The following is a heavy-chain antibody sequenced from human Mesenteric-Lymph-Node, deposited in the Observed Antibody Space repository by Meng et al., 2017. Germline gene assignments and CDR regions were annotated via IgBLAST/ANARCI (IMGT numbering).Heavy chain of an antibody. Sequence: GESLKISCAASGFTVSSNYMSWVRQAPGKGLEWVSVIYSGGSTYYADSVKGRFTISRDNSKNTLYLQMNSLRAEDTAVYYCAKEKTSGSGLDFDYWGQGTLVTVSS. V-gene: IGHV3-53*01. J-gene: IGHJ4*02. CDR2: IYSGGST. D-gene: IGHD3-10*01. CDR3: AKEKTSGSGLDFDY. CDR1: GFTVSSNY.